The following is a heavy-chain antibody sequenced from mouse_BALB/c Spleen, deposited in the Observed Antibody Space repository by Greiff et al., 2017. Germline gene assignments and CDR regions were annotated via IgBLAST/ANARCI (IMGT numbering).Heavy chain of an antibody. Sequence: EVQLVESGAELVKPGASVKLSCTASGFNIKDTYMHWVKQRPEQGLEWIGRIDPANGNTKYDPKFQGKATITADTSSNTAYLQLSSLTSEDTAVYYCARVVYYAMDYWGQGTSVTVSS. V-gene: IGHV14-3*02. CDR3: ARVVYYAMDY. CDR2: IDPANGNT. J-gene: IGHJ4*01. CDR1: GFNIKDTY. D-gene: IGHD1-1*01.